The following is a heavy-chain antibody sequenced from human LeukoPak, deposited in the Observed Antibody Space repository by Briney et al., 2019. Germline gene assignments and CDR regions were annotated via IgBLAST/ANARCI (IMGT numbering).Heavy chain of an antibody. CDR3: ALDCCTGSRFDH. Sequence: PGGSLRLSCAASGFTVSSNYMSWVRQAPGKGLEWVTGIYRDGSTYYADSVKGRFTISRDNSKNILYLQMNSLRVEDTALYYCALDCCTGSRFDHWGQGTLVNVPS. J-gene: IGHJ4*02. D-gene: IGHD2-8*02. V-gene: IGHV3-53*01. CDR1: GFTVSSNY. CDR2: IYRDGST.